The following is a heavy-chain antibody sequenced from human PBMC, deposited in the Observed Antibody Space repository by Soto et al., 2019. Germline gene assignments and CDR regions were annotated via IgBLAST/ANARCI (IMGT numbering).Heavy chain of an antibody. Sequence: VQLVESGGGLVQPGRSLRLSCAASGFTFDDYAMHWVRQAPGKGLEWVSGISWNSGSIGYADSVKGRFTISRDNAKNSLYLQMNSLRAEDTALYYCAKDYYGSGSYNFDYWGQGTLVTVSS. CDR2: ISWNSGSI. CDR1: GFTFDDYA. V-gene: IGHV3-9*01. CDR3: AKDYYGSGSYNFDY. J-gene: IGHJ4*02. D-gene: IGHD3-10*01.